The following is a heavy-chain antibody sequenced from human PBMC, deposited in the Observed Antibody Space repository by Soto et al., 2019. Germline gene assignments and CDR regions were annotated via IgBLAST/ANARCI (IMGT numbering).Heavy chain of an antibody. Sequence: QVQLVQSGAEVKKPGSSVKVSCKASGGTFSSYAISWVRQAPGQGLEWMGGIIPIFGTANYAQKFQGRVTITADKSTSTAYMELSSLRSEDTAVYYCAREFARSSSPYYYSYGMDVWGQGPTVTVSS. CDR1: GGTFSSYA. D-gene: IGHD6-6*01. CDR3: AREFARSSSPYYYSYGMDV. CDR2: IIPIFGTA. V-gene: IGHV1-69*06. J-gene: IGHJ6*02.